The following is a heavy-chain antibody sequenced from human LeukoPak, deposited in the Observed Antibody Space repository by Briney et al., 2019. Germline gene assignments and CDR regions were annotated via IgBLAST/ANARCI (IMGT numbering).Heavy chain of an antibody. J-gene: IGHJ4*02. CDR3: SRESGAFLPFGY. CDR1: GGSISSTNW. D-gene: IGHD1-26*01. Sequence: PSETLSLTCVVSGGSISSTNWWSWVRQPPGQGLEWIGEISLTVETNYNPSLNGRVTMSLEESRNQLSLDLTSVTAADTAIYYCSRESGAFLPFGYWGQGTLVIVPP. V-gene: IGHV4-4*02. CDR2: ISLTVET.